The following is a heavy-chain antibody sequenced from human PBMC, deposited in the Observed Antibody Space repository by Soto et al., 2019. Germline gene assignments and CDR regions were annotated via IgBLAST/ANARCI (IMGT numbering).Heavy chain of an antibody. CDR3: AEDRSRYSSGWHNWFEP. CDR1: GFTFSDYG. CDR2: LSASGDNT. D-gene: IGHD6-19*01. Sequence: EVHLLESGGGLAHPGGSLRLSCAASGFTFSDYGMSWVRQAPGKGLEWVSSLSASGDNTYYADSVKGRFTISGDNSNNQLFLQRNSLGAEDTAVCYCAEDRSRYSSGWHNWFEPWGQGTLFTVSS. V-gene: IGHV3-23*01. J-gene: IGHJ5*02.